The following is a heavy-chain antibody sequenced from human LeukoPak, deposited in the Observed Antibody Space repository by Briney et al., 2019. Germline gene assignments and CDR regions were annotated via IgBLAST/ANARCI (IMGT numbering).Heavy chain of an antibody. D-gene: IGHD3-10*01. V-gene: IGHV1-69*01. CDR1: GGTFSSYA. Sequence: SVKVSCKASGGTFSSYAISWVRQAPGQGLEWMGGIIPIFGTANYAQKFQGRVTITADESTSTAYMELSSLRSEDTAVYYCARGAGSYYHDPLDYWGQGTLVTVSS. J-gene: IGHJ4*02. CDR2: IIPIFGTA. CDR3: ARGAGSYYHDPLDY.